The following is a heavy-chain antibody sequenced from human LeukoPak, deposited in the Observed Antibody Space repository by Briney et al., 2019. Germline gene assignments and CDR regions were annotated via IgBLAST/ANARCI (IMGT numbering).Heavy chain of an antibody. CDR1: GGSFSGYY. J-gene: IGHJ4*02. Sequence: SETLSLTCAVYGGSFSGYYWSWIRQPPGKGLGWIGEINHSGSTNYNPSLKSRVTTSVDTSKNQFSLKLSSVTAADTAVYYCASSGYYSYFDYWGQGTLVTVSS. V-gene: IGHV4-34*01. CDR2: INHSGST. CDR3: ASSGYYSYFDY. D-gene: IGHD3-22*01.